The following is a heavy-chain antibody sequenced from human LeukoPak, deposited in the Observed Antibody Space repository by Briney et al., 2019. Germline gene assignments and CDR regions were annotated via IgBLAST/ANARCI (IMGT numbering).Heavy chain of an antibody. J-gene: IGHJ4*02. CDR3: AKEARSSSWDY. V-gene: IGHV3-23*01. D-gene: IGHD6-6*01. CDR2: ISGSGGST. CDR1: GFTFSSYA. Sequence: GGTLRLSCAASGFTFSSYAMSWVRQAPGKGLEWVSAISGSGGSTYYADPVKCRFTITRDNSKNTLYLQMTSLRADDTAVYYCAKEARSSSWDYWGQGTLVTVSS.